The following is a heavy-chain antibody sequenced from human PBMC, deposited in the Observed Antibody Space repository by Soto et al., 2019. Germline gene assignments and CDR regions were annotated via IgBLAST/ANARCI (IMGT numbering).Heavy chain of an antibody. Sequence: GSLRLSCAAFGFTVSSDYMNWVRRAPGKGLEWVSIIYSGGSTYSADSVKGKFTISRDNSRNTLYLQMNSLRAEDTAVYYCARGGVDDYYDSSGYYRRPYYYGMDVWGQGTTVTVSS. CDR3: ARGGVDDYYDSSGYYRRPYYYGMDV. J-gene: IGHJ6*02. V-gene: IGHV3-66*01. D-gene: IGHD3-22*01. CDR2: IYSGGST. CDR1: GFTVSSDY.